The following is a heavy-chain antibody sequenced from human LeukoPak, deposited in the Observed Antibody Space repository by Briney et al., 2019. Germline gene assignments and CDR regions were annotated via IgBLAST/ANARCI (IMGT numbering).Heavy chain of an antibody. CDR1: GFSFSDSA. Sequence: PGGSLRLSCASSGFSFSDSAVSWVRHSPGEGLKWVSSTSDTGGRTYYADSVKGRFTITRDNSRNTVNLQMNGLRADDTARYYCAKGGQDFDFWRFDLWGQGILVIVSS. J-gene: IGHJ5*02. CDR2: TSDTGGRT. CDR3: AKGGQDFDFWRFDL. D-gene: IGHD3-3*01. V-gene: IGHV3-23*01.